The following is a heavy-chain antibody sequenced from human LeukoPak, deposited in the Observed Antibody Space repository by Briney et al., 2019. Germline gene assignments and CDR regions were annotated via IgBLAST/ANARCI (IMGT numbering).Heavy chain of an antibody. Sequence: SETLSLTCSVYGGSFSDYFWSWIRQPPGKGLEWIGEINDGGSTNYNPSFMTRVIVSVDRSKNDFSLTMSSVTAADTAVYYCARFSKITRGDWGDAFDIWGQGTTVTVSS. CDR2: INDGGST. D-gene: IGHD2-21*02. CDR3: ARFSKITRGDWGDAFDI. CDR1: GGSFSDYF. V-gene: IGHV4-34*01. J-gene: IGHJ3*02.